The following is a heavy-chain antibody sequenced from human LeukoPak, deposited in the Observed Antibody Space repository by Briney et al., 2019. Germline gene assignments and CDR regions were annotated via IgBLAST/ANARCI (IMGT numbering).Heavy chain of an antibody. CDR2: FTAYSGASM. CDR1: GFTFSSYN. V-gene: IGHV3-21*01. Sequence: GGSLRLSCTASGFTFSSYNMNWVRQAPGKGLEWVSSFTAYSGASMYYADSVRGRFTISRDNAKNSLYLQINSLRAEDTAVYYCARGTYSGYDSSFDYWGQGTLITVSS. J-gene: IGHJ4*02. D-gene: IGHD5-12*01. CDR3: ARGTYSGYDSSFDY.